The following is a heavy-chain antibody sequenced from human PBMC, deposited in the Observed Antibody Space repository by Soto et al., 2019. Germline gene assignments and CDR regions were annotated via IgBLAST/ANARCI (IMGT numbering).Heavy chain of an antibody. Sequence: QVQLVESGGGVVQPGRSLRLSCAASGFTFSSYGMHWVRQAPGKGLEWVAVISYDGSNKYYADSVKGRFTISRDNSKNTLYLQMNSPRAEDTAVYYCAKAKDDIVVVPAAITSPPRNYGMDVWGQGTTVTVSS. CDR3: AKAKDDIVVVPAAITSPPRNYGMDV. J-gene: IGHJ6*02. D-gene: IGHD2-2*02. V-gene: IGHV3-30*18. CDR1: GFTFSSYG. CDR2: ISYDGSNK.